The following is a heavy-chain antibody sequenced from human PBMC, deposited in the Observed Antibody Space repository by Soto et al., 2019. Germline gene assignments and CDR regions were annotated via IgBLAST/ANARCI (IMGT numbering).Heavy chain of an antibody. CDR2: IVVGSGNT. V-gene: IGHV1-58*01. Sequence: SCKASEFTFTSATVHGVRHARGQRREWIGWIVVGSGNTNYAQKFQERVPITRDMSTSTAYMELSSLRSEGTAVYYCAAADEGWKLALDVWGQGTTVTVSS. D-gene: IGHD3-3*02. CDR1: EFTFTSAT. CDR3: AAADEGWKLALDV. J-gene: IGHJ6*02.